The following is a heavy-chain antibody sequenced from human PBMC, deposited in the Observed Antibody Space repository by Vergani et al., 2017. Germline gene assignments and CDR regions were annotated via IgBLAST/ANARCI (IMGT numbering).Heavy chain of an antibody. CDR3: ATPQTVTTGGMEV. CDR2: VDPEDGET. CDR1: GYTFSEHY. V-gene: IGHV1-69-2*01. D-gene: IGHD4-17*01. J-gene: IGHJ6*02. Sequence: EVQLVQSGAEVKKPGATMKISCKVSGYTFSEHYMHWVNQAPGKGLEWMGLVDPEDGETIYAEKFKGRVTIAADTSTDTAHLELSSLRSEDTAVYYCATPQTVTTGGMEVWGQGTTVIVSS.